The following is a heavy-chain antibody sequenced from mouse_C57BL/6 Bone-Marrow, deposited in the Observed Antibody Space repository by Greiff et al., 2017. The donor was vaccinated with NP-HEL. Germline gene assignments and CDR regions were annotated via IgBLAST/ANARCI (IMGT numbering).Heavy chain of an antibody. V-gene: IGHV1-64*01. J-gene: IGHJ2*01. Sequence: QVHVKQPGAELVKPGASVKLSCKASGYTFTSYWMHWVKQRPGQGLEWIGMIHPNSGSTNYNEKFKSKATLTVDKSSSTAYMQLSSLTSEDSAVYYCARYGYILDYWGQGTTLTVSS. D-gene: IGHD2-2*01. CDR3: ARYGYILDY. CDR2: IHPNSGST. CDR1: GYTFTSYW.